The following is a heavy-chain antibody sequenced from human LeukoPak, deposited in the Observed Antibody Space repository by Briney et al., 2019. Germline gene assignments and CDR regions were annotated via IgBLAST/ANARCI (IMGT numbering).Heavy chain of an antibody. CDR2: MNPNSGNT. D-gene: IGHD2-21*02. J-gene: IGHJ5*02. CDR3: ARALLSECGDCYSFDP. CDR1: GYTFTSYD. V-gene: IGHV1-8*01. Sequence: GASVKVSCKASGYTFTSYDINWVRQATGQGLEWMGWMNPNSGNTGYAQKFQGRVTMTRNTSISTAYMELSSLRSEDTAVYYCARALLSECGDCYSFDPWGQGTLVTVSS.